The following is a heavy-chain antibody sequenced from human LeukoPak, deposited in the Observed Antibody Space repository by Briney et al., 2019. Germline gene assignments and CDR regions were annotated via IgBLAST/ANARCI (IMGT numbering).Heavy chain of an antibody. J-gene: IGHJ6*03. D-gene: IGHD2-2*02. CDR1: GYIFTYYY. Sequence: ASVKVSCKASGYIFTYYYMHWVRQAPGQELGWMGLINPNSGGTHYAQKFQGRVTMTRHRSISTASTDPSSLTADETAVYYCVIAQKPYQLLYYYCYYYMDVWGKGTTVSISS. CDR3: VIAQKPYQLLYYYCYYYMDV. CDR2: INPNSGGT. V-gene: IGHV1/OR15-1*02.